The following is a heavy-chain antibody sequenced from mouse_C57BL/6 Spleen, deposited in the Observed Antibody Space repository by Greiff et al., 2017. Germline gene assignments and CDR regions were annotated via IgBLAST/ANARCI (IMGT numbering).Heavy chain of an antibody. CDR2: IRNKANNHAT. J-gene: IGHJ4*01. CDR1: GFTFSDAW. CDR3: TRSPFYYYGSSYAMDY. D-gene: IGHD1-1*01. V-gene: IGHV6-6*01. Sequence: EVKVEESGGGLVQPGGSMKLSCAASGFTFSDAWMDWVRQSPEKGLEWVAEIRNKANNHATYYAESVKGRFTISRDDSKSSVYLQMNSLRAEDTGIYYCTRSPFYYYGSSYAMDYWGQGTSVTVSS.